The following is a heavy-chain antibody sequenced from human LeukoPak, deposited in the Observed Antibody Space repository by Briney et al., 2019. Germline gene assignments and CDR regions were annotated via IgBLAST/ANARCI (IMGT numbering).Heavy chain of an antibody. J-gene: IGHJ4*02. CDR3: ASHLEFLEWFSPSYFDY. D-gene: IGHD3-3*02. V-gene: IGHV4-59*08. CDR2: IHYSGST. Sequence: SETLSLTCTVSGISITTYYWSWIRQPPGKGLEWIGLIHYSGSTTYNPSLKSRVTISVDTSKNQFSLKLSSVTAADTAVYFCASHLEFLEWFSPSYFDYWGQGTLVTVSS. CDR1: GISITTYY.